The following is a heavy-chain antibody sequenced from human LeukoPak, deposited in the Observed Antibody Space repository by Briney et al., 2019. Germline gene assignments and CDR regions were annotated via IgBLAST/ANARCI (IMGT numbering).Heavy chain of an antibody. Sequence: GGSLRLSCAASGFTFDDYAMHWVRQAPGKGLEWVSGISWNSGSIGYADSVKGRFTISRDNAKNSLYLQMNSLRAEDTALYYCAKDIAGSFMNYFDYWGQGTLVTVSS. CDR2: ISWNSGSI. CDR3: AKDIAGSFMNYFDY. CDR1: GFTFDDYA. D-gene: IGHD1-26*01. J-gene: IGHJ4*02. V-gene: IGHV3-9*01.